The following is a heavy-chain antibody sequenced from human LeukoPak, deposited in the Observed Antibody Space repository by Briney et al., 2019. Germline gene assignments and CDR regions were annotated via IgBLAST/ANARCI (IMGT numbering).Heavy chain of an antibody. CDR2: ITWNSCSI. CDR1: GFTFDEYA. Sequence: GGSLRLSCAGCGFTFDEYAMHWARQAPGRGLEWVSRITWNSCSIGYADPVKGRFTISRDNAKNSLYLQMNSLRDEDTALYYCAKDSSYGYVDYWGQGTLVTVSS. D-gene: IGHD5-18*01. J-gene: IGHJ4*02. CDR3: AKDSSYGYVDY. V-gene: IGHV3-9*01.